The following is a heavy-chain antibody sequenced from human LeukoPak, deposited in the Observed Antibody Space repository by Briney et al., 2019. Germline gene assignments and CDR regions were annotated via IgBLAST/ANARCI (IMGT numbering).Heavy chain of an antibody. V-gene: IGHV3-48*02. Sequence: PGGSLRLSCAASGFTFSIHSMNWVRQAPGKGLEWVSYIDSRSGTIYYGDSVKGRFTISRDNARNSLYLQMSSLRDEDTAVYYCAKVEASSTFDYWGQGTLVTVSS. CDR2: IDSRSGTI. CDR1: GFTFSIHS. CDR3: AKVEASSTFDY. J-gene: IGHJ4*02. D-gene: IGHD6-19*01.